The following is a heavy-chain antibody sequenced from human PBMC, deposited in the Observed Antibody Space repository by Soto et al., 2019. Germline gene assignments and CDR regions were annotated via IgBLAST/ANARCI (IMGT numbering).Heavy chain of an antibody. CDR2: IWYDGSNK. D-gene: IGHD3-22*01. CDR3: ARDRYSYDSSGYYAQ. Sequence: GGVLRLPWGAVGFTFSSLGVHRVPQGPGKGLEWVAVIWYDGSNKYYADSVKGRFTISRDNSKNTLYLQMNSLRAEDTAVYYCARDRYSYDSSGYYAQWGQGTLVTVSS. J-gene: IGHJ4*02. CDR1: GFTFSSLG. V-gene: IGHV3-33*08.